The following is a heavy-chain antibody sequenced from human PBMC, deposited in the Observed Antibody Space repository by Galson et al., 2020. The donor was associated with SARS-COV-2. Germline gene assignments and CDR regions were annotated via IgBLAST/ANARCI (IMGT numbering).Heavy chain of an antibody. D-gene: IGHD1-1*01. V-gene: IGHV3-33*01. J-gene: IGHJ3*02. Sequence: GGSLRLSCAASGFTFSSYGMHWVRQAPGKGLEWVAVIWYDGSNKYYADSVKGRFTISRDNSKNTLYLQMNSLRAEDTAVYYCARDGAGTTLADAFDIWGQGTMVTVSS. CDR1: GFTFSSYG. CDR3: ARDGAGTTLADAFDI. CDR2: IWYDGSNK.